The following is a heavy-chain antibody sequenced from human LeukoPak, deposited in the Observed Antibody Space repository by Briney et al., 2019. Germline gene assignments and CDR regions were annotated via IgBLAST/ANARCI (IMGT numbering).Heavy chain of an antibody. CDR3: AKDDPTGRYL. J-gene: IGHJ4*02. D-gene: IGHD1-26*01. V-gene: IGHV3-21*06. Sequence: PGGSLRLSCAASGFTFSSYSMNWVRQAPGKGLEWVSSISSSSSYIYYADSVKGRFTISRGNSKNTVYLQMNSLRVEDAAVYYCAKDDPTGRYLWGQGTLVTVSS. CDR2: ISSSSSYI. CDR1: GFTFSSYS.